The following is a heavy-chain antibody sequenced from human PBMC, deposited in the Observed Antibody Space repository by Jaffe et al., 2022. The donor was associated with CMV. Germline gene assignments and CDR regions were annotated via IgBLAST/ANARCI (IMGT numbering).Heavy chain of an antibody. V-gene: IGHV4-59*01. J-gene: IGHJ2*01. Sequence: QVQLQESGPGLVKPSETLSLTCTVSGGSISSYYWSWIRQPPGKGLEWIGYIYYSGSTNYNPSLKSRVTISVDTSKNQFSLKLSSVTAADTAVYYCARQVGAAPDWYFDLWGRGTLVTVSS. CDR1: GGSISSYY. CDR3: ARQVGAAPDWYFDL. D-gene: IGHD2-15*01. CDR2: IYYSGST.